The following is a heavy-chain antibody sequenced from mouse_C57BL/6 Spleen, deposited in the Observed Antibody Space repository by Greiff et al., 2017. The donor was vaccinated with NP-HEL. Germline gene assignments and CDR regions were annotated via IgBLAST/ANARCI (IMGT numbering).Heavy chain of an antibody. CDR3: AREATGNSYFDY. CDR1: GFTFSSYA. Sequence: EVKLVESGGGLVKPGGSLKLSCAASGFTFSSYAMSWVRQTPEKRLEWVATISDGGSSTYYPDNVKGRFTISRDNAKNNLYLQMSHLKSEDTAMYYCAREATGNSYFDYWGQGTTLTVSA. CDR2: ISDGGSST. V-gene: IGHV5-4*01. D-gene: IGHD2-1*01. J-gene: IGHJ2*01.